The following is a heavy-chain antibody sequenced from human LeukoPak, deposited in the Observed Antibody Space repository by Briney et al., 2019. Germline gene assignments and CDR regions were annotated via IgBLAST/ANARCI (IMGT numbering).Heavy chain of an antibody. CDR2: MYHGGTT. CDR1: GYSIRSGSY. D-gene: IGHD2-8*02. J-gene: IGHJ4*02. V-gene: IGHV4-38-2*02. Sequence: SETLSLTCTVSGYSIRSGSYWGWIRQPPGKGLEWIVSMYHGGTTYHNPSFKSRVTISVDTSRNQISLRVSSVISPDTAVYYCARDCTGGTCYLDYWGQGTLVPVSS. CDR3: ARDCTGGTCYLDY.